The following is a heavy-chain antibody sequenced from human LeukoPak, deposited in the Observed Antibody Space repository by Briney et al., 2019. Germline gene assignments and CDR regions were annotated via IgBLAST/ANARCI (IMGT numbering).Heavy chain of an antibody. J-gene: IGHJ6*03. CDR3: ARGSGGYMDV. D-gene: IGHD1-26*01. V-gene: IGHV1-18*01. CDR2: ISVDIGNT. Sequence: ASVKVSCKASGYNFPSHGISWVRQAPGQGLEWMGWISVDIGNTNYAQRLQGRVTMTTDTSTTTAYMELSSLRSEDTAVYYCARGSGGYMDVWGKGTTVTVSS. CDR1: GYNFPSHG.